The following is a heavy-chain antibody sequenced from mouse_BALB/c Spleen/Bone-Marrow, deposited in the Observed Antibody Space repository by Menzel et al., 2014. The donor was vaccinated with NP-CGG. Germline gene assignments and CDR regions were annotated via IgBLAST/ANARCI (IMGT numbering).Heavy chain of an antibody. Sequence: EVQLQQSGPELVKPGASVKMSCKASGYTFTSYVMHWVKQKPGQGLEWIGYINPYNDGTKYNEKFKGKATLTSDKSSSTAYMELSSQTSEDSAVYYCARGGRYDGAWFAYWGQGTLVTVSA. CDR3: ARGGRYDGAWFAY. CDR2: INPYNDGT. J-gene: IGHJ3*01. CDR1: GYTFTSYV. V-gene: IGHV1-14*01. D-gene: IGHD2-14*01.